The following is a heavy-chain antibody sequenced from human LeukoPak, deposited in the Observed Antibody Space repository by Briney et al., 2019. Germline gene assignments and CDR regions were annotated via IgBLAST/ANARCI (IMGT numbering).Heavy chain of an antibody. CDR2: IYTSGST. CDR3: ARWVDCSGGSCYSPGRFDP. V-gene: IGHV4-61*02. Sequence: PSETLSLTCTVSGGSISSGSYYWSWIRQPAGKGLEWIGRIYTSGSTNYNPSLKSRVTISVDTSKNQFSLKLSSVTAADTAVYYCARWVDCSGGSCYSPGRFDPWGQGTLVTVSS. D-gene: IGHD2-15*01. J-gene: IGHJ5*02. CDR1: GGSISSGSYY.